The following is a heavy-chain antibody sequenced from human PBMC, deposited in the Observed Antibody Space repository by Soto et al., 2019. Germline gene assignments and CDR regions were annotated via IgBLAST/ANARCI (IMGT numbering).Heavy chain of an antibody. CDR2: INHSGST. Sequence: PSETLSLTCAVYGGSFSGYYWSWIRQPPGKGLEWIGEINHSGSTNYNPSLKSQVTISVDTSKNQFSIKLSSVTAADTAVYYCARVWGTYCSSTSCSPTYYYYMDVWGKGTTVTVSS. CDR1: GGSFSGYY. J-gene: IGHJ6*03. V-gene: IGHV4-34*01. D-gene: IGHD2-2*01. CDR3: ARVWGTYCSSTSCSPTYYYYMDV.